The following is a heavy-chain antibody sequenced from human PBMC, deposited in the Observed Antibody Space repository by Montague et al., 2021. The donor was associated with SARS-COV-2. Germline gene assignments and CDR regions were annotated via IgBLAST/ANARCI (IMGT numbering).Heavy chain of an antibody. Sequence: SLRPSCAASGFTFSSYWMHWVRQAPGKGLVWVSRINSDGSSTSYADSVKGRFTISRDNAKNTLYLQMNSLRAEDTAVYYCARGLRYFDWLACYGMDVWGQGTTVTVSS. CDR3: ARGLRYFDWLACYGMDV. J-gene: IGHJ6*02. CDR2: INSDGSST. D-gene: IGHD3-9*01. CDR1: GFTFSSYW. V-gene: IGHV3-74*01.